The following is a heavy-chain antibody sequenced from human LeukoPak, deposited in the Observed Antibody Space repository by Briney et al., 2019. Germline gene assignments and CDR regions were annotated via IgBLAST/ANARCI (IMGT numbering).Heavy chain of an antibody. CDR2: IWYDGSNK. CDR1: GFTFSSDG. CDR3: SSGSYYSPYYFDY. D-gene: IGHD1-26*01. Sequence: GRSLRLSCAASGFTFSSDGMHWVRQAPGKGLEWVAVIWYDGSNKYYADSVKGRFTISRDNSKNTLYLQMNSLRAEDTAVYYCSSGSYYSPYYFDYWGQGTLVTVSS. J-gene: IGHJ4*02. V-gene: IGHV3-33*01.